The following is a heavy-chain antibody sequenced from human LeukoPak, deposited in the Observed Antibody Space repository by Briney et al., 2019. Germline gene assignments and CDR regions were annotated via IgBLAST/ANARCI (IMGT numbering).Heavy chain of an antibody. D-gene: IGHD6-13*01. Sequence: ASAKVSCKASGYTFTDYYMHWVRQAHGQGLEWMGWINPNTGGTNYAQKFQGRVTMTRDTSISTPYMELSWLRSDDTAVYYCARALYTSRSYLATFSPTNFDYWGQGTLVTVSS. V-gene: IGHV1-2*02. J-gene: IGHJ4*02. CDR1: GYTFTDYY. CDR2: INPNTGGT. CDR3: ARALYTSRSYLATFSPTNFDY.